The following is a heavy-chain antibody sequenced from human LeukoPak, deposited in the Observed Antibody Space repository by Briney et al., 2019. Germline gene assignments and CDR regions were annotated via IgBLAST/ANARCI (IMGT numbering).Heavy chain of an antibody. Sequence: SVKVSCKASGGTFSSYAISWVRQAPGQGLEWMGRIIPILGIANYAQKFQGGVTITADKSTSTAYMELSSLRSDDTAVYYCARVPNWDDAFDIWGQGTMVTVSS. CDR1: GGTFSSYA. CDR3: ARVPNWDDAFDI. D-gene: IGHD7-27*01. J-gene: IGHJ3*02. CDR2: IIPILGIA. V-gene: IGHV1-69*04.